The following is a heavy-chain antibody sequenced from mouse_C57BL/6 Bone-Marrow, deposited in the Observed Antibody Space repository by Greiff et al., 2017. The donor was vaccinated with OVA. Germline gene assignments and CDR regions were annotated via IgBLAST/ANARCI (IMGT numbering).Heavy chain of an antibody. CDR2: IYPGSGST. J-gene: IGHJ1*03. D-gene: IGHD2-4*01. CDR3: ARGDYDLWYFDV. Sequence: QVQLQQPGAELVKPGASVKMSCKASGYTFTSYWITWVKQRPGQGLEWIGDIYPGSGSTNYNEKFKSKATLTVDTSSSTAYMPLSSLTSEDSAVYYCARGDYDLWYFDVWGTGTTVTVSS. CDR1: GYTFTSYW. V-gene: IGHV1-55*01.